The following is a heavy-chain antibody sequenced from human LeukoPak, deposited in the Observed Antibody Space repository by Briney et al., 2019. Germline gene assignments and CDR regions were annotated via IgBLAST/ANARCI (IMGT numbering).Heavy chain of an antibody. D-gene: IGHD3-9*01. Sequence: PSETLSLTCAVYGGSFSGYYWSWIRQPPGKGLEWIGEINHSGSTNYNPSLKSRVTISVDTSKNQFSLKLSSVTAADTAVYYYARAHILTGYLYWGQGTLVTVSS. J-gene: IGHJ4*02. V-gene: IGHV4-34*01. CDR3: ARAHILTGYLY. CDR1: GGSFSGYY. CDR2: INHSGST.